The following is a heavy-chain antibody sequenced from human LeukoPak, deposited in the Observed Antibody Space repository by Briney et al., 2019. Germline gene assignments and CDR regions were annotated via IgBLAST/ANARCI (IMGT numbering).Heavy chain of an antibody. CDR3: ARFISTTVTTGYYYGMDV. V-gene: IGHV4-61*01. D-gene: IGHD4-17*01. CDR1: GGSVSSGSYY. Sequence: PSETLSLTCTVSGGSVSSGSYYWSWIRQPPGKGLEWIGYIYYSGSTNYNPSLKSRVTISVDTSENQFSLKLSSVTAADTAVYYCARFISTTVTTGYYYGMDVWGQGTTVTVSS. CDR2: IYYSGST. J-gene: IGHJ6*02.